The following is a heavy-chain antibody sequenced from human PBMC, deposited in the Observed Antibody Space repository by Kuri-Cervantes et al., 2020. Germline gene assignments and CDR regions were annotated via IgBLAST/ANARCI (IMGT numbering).Heavy chain of an antibody. V-gene: IGHV1-69*05. D-gene: IGHD2-2*03. CDR3: ARGELDIVVVPAAPTTATWDD. Sequence: SVKVSCKASGGTFSSYAISWVRQAPGQGLEWMGGIIPIFGTANYAQKFQGRVTITTDESTSTAYMELSSLRSEDTAVYYCARGELDIVVVPAAPTTATWDDWGQGTLVTVSS. J-gene: IGHJ4*02. CDR2: IIPIFGTA. CDR1: GGTFSSYA.